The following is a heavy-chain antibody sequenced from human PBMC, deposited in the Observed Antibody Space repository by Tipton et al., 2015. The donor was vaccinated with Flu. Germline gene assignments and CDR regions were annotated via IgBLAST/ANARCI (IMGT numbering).Heavy chain of an antibody. CDR1: GFTLSEYD. CDR3: AREAIHQSSYGMDV. CDR2: ISIGGHTT. Sequence: VQSGGSLRLSCAASGFTLSEYDMNWVRQAPGKGLEWVSYISIGGHTTHNANFVKGRFTISRDSAKNSLTLQLNSLRAEDTAVYYCAREAIHQSSYGMDVWGQGTTVTVSS. J-gene: IGHJ6*02. V-gene: IGHV3-48*03.